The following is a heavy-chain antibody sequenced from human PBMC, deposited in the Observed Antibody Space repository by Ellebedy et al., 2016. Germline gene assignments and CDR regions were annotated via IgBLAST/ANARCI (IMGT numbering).Heavy chain of an antibody. CDR1: GYTFTSYG. V-gene: IGHV1-18*01. CDR2: ISAYNGNT. J-gene: IGHJ6*03. D-gene: IGHD6-6*01. Sequence: ASVKVSXKASGYTFTSYGISWVRQAPGQGLEWMGWISAYNGNTNYAQKLQGRVTMTTDTSTSTAYMELRSLRSDDTAVYYCARVRSSKAYYYYMDVWGKGTTVTVSS. CDR3: ARVRSSKAYYYYMDV.